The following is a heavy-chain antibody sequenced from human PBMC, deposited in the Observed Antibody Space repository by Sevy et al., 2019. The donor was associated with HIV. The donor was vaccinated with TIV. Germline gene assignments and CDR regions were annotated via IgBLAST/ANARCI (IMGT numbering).Heavy chain of an antibody. V-gene: IGHV1-24*01. CDR1: GYTLTKLS. Sequence: ASVKVSCKVSGYTLTKLSMHWVRQAPGKGLEWMGSFDPEDGERIYAQNFQGRVTMSEDTSTDTAYMDPSSLRSDDTAVYFCAATREYYYGNSCYFDYWGQGTLVTVSS. CDR3: AATREYYYGNSCYFDY. J-gene: IGHJ4*02. D-gene: IGHD3-22*01. CDR2: FDPEDGER.